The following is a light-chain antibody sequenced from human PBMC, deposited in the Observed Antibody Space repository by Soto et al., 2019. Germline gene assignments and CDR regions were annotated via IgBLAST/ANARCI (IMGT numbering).Light chain of an antibody. V-gene: IGKV3-15*01. CDR2: DTS. CDR3: QQYSNWPPIT. Sequence: EIVLTQSPATLSLSPGERATLSCRASESVTNYLAWYQQKPGQAPRPLIYDTSTRATGIPARFSGSGSGTEFTLTISSLQSEDFAVYYCQQYSNWPPITFGQGTRLEIK. J-gene: IGKJ5*01. CDR1: ESVTNY.